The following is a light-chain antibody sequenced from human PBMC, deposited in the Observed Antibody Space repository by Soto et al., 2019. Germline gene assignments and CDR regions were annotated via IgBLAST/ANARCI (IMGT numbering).Light chain of an antibody. CDR3: QHYYSLPLT. V-gene: IGKV4-1*01. Sequence: DIVMTQSPDSLAVSLGERATINCKSSQSVLYNSNNKNYLAWYQQKPGQPPKLLIYWASTRESGVPDRFSGSGSGTDFTLNVSSLQAEDVAVYYCQHYYSLPLTFGGGTKVEIK. J-gene: IGKJ4*01. CDR1: QSVLYNSNNKNY. CDR2: WAS.